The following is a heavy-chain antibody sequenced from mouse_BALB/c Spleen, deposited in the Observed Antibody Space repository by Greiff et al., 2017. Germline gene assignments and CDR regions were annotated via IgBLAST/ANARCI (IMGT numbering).Heavy chain of an antibody. CDR3: ARQGILRPDYSMDY. Sequence: EVQVVESGGGLVNPGGSLTLSCPASGFAFSSSDMSWVRQTPEKRLEWVAYISSGGGSTYYPDTVKGRFPISRDNAKNTLYLKMSSLKSEDTAMYYCARQGILRPDYSMDYWGQGTSVTVSS. J-gene: IGHJ4*01. V-gene: IGHV5-12-1*01. D-gene: IGHD1-2*01. CDR2: ISSGGGST. CDR1: GFAFSSSD.